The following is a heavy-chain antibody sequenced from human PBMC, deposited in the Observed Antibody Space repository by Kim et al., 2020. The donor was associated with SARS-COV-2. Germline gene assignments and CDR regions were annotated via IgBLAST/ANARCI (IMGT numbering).Heavy chain of an antibody. CDR2: IYYSGST. Sequence: SETLSLTCTVSGGSISSYYWSWIRQPPGKGLEWIGYIYYSGSTNYNPSLKSRVTISVDTSKNQFSLKLSSVTAADTAVYYCARGELFYDYYDSSGSYQFDYWGQGTLVTVSS. D-gene: IGHD3-22*01. V-gene: IGHV4-59*01. J-gene: IGHJ4*02. CDR3: ARGELFYDYYDSSGSYQFDY. CDR1: GGSISSYY.